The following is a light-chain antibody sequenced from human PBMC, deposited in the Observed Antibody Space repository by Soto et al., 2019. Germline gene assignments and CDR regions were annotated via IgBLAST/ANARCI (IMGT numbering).Light chain of an antibody. CDR2: DDN. CDR1: SSDVGGYNY. CDR3: GSWDSSLSAYV. J-gene: IGLJ1*01. V-gene: IGLV1-51*01. Sequence: SVLTQPASVSGSPGQSITISCTGTSSDVGGYNYVSWYQLHPGKAPKLLIYDDNKRPSGIPDRFSGSKSGTSATLGITGFQTGDEADYYCGSWDSSLSAYVFGTGTKVTGL.